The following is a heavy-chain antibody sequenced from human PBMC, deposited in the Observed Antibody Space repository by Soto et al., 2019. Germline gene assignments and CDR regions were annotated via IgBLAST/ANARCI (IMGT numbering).Heavy chain of an antibody. CDR2: ISSSGSTI. Sequence: RGYLRLSCAASGFTFSSYEMNWVRQAPGKGLEWVSYISSSGSTIYYADSVKGRFTISRDNAKNSLYLQMNSLRAEDTAVYYCAGSYYDSSGHWAHYYYGMHVSCPANTVPLSS. D-gene: IGHD3-22*01. CDR3: AGSYYDSSGHWAHYYYGMHV. CDR1: GFTFSSYE. V-gene: IGHV3-48*03. J-gene: IGHJ6*02.